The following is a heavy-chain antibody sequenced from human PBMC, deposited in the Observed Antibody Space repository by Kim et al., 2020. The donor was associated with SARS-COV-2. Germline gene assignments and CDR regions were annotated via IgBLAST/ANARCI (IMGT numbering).Heavy chain of an antibody. CDR3: ARGRGGFWSGYISPDHTPPDY. D-gene: IGHD3-3*01. Sequence: ASVKVSCKASGYTFTSYAMHWVRQAPGQRLEWMGWINAGNGNTKYSQKFQGRVTITRDTSASTAYMELSSLRSEDTAVYYCARGRGGFWSGYISPDHTPPDYWGQGTLVTVSS. J-gene: IGHJ4*02. V-gene: IGHV1-3*01. CDR2: INAGNGNT. CDR1: GYTFTSYA.